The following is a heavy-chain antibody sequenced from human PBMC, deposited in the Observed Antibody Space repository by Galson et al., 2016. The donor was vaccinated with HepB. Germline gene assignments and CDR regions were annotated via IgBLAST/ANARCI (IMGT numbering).Heavy chain of an antibody. D-gene: IGHD4/OR15-4a*01. CDR1: GFFFSGRA. J-gene: IGHJ4*02. V-gene: IGHV3-23*01. Sequence: SLRLSCAASGFFFSGRAMSWVRQAPGKGLEWVSGINNGAATTGYAASVKGRFTISRDNSKNTLYLQMNSLRTEETAVYYCARDDYSGGRGSPDYWGQRTPVTVSS. CDR2: INNGAATT. CDR3: ARDDYSGGRGSPDY.